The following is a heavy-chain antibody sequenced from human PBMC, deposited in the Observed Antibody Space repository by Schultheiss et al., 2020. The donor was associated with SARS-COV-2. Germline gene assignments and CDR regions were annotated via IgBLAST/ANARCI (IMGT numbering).Heavy chain of an antibody. V-gene: IGHV4-34*01. CDR2: INHSGST. J-gene: IGHJ4*02. Sequence: SETLSLTCAVYGGSFSGYYWSWIRQPPGKGLEWIGEINHSGSTNYNPSLKSRLTISVDTSKNQFSLKLSSVTAADTAVYYCARSMAGSWYYFDYWGQGTLVTAPQ. D-gene: IGHD6-13*01. CDR3: ARSMAGSWYYFDY. CDR1: GGSFSGYY.